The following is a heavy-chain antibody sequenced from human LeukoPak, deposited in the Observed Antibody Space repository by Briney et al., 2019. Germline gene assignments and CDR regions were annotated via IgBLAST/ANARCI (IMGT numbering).Heavy chain of an antibody. Sequence: GGSLRLSCAASGFTFSSYGMHWVRQAPGKGLEWVAFIQYDGSNKYYADSVKGRFTISRDNSKNTLYLQMNSLRAEDTAVYYCAKDYDFWSGYLFVNWGQGTLVTVSS. J-gene: IGHJ4*02. CDR1: GFTFSSYG. D-gene: IGHD3-3*01. CDR3: AKDYDFWSGYLFVN. CDR2: IQYDGSNK. V-gene: IGHV3-30*02.